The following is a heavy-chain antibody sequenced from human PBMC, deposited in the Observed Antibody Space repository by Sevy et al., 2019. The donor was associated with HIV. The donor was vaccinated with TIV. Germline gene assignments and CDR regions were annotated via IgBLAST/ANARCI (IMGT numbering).Heavy chain of an antibody. CDR3: TTGDPYNRYGYMRPYFFDY. CDR2: IESKTDGGTG. J-gene: IGHJ4*02. Sequence: EGSLRLSCAASGFTFTNSWMSWVRQAPGKELEWVGRIESKTDGGTGDYAAPVKGRFSISRDDSKNTLYLQMNSLKTEDAAAYYCTTGDPYNRYGYMRPYFFDYWGQGTLVTVSS. CDR1: GFTFTNSW. D-gene: IGHD5-18*01. V-gene: IGHV3-15*04.